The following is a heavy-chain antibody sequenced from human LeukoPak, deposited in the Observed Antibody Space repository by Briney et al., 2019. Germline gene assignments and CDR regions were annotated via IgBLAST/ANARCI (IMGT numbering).Heavy chain of an antibody. D-gene: IGHD1-26*01. CDR3: ARGRVHKVGATYYYYYMDV. V-gene: IGHV1-8*03. CDR1: GYTFTSYD. J-gene: IGHJ6*03. Sequence: PVASVKVSCKASGYTFTSYDINWVRQATGQGLEWMGWMNPNSGNTGYAQKFQGRVTITRNTSISTAYMELSSLRSEDTAVYYCARGRVHKVGATYYYYYMDVWGKGTTVTVSS. CDR2: MNPNSGNT.